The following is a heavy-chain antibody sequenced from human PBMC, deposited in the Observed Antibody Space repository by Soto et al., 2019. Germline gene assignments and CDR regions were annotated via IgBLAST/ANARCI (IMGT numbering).Heavy chain of an antibody. Sequence: QVQLVESGGGVVQPGRSLRLSCAASGFTFSSYAMHWVRQAPGKGLEWVAVITYDGSNKYYADSVKGRFTISRDNSKNTLYLQMNSLRAEDPAVYYCAGDSSNDYWGQGTLVTVSS. CDR1: GFTFSSYA. CDR3: AGDSSNDY. V-gene: IGHV3-30-3*01. CDR2: ITYDGSNK. D-gene: IGHD6-19*01. J-gene: IGHJ4*02.